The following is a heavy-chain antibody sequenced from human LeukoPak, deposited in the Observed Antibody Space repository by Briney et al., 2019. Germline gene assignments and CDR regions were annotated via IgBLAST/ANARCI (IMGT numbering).Heavy chain of an antibody. CDR3: ARGVLWFGELLPYYYMDV. D-gene: IGHD3-10*01. J-gene: IGHJ6*03. CDR1: GYTFTSYD. CDR2: MNPNSGNT. Sequence: GASVKVSCKASGYTFTSYDINWARQATGQGLEWMGWMNPNSGNTGYAQKFQGRVTMTRNTSISTAYMELSSLRSEDTAVYYCARGVLWFGELLPYYYMDVWGKGTTVTVSS. V-gene: IGHV1-8*01.